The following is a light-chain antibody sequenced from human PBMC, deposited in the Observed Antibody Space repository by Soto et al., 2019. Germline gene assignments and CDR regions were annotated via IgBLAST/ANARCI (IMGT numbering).Light chain of an antibody. Sequence: EILLTQSPATLSLSPGERATLSCRASESVTTDSVWYQQKPGQGPRLLIYDASKRATGIPARFSGSGSGTDFTLTISSLAPEDFAVYYCQQSSKWPPTFGGGTKVEIK. CDR2: DAS. CDR3: QQSSKWPPT. CDR1: ESVTTD. J-gene: IGKJ4*01. V-gene: IGKV3-11*01.